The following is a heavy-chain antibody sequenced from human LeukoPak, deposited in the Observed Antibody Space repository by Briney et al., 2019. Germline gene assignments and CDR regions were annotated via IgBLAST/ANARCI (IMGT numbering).Heavy chain of an antibody. Sequence: SVKVSCKASGGTFSSYAISWVRQAPGQGLEWMGRIIPIFGTANYAQKFQGRVTITTDESTSTAYMELSSLRSEDTAVYYCARDPLGDYVWGSYFDWGQGTQVTVSS. CDR3: ARDPLGDYVWGSYFD. D-gene: IGHD3-16*01. J-gene: IGHJ4*02. CDR1: GGTFSSYA. CDR2: IIPIFGTA. V-gene: IGHV1-69*05.